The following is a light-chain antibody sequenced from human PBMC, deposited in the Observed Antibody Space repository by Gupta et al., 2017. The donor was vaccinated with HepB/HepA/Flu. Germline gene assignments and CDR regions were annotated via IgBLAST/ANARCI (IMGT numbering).Light chain of an antibody. CDR3: NSRDSSGNRYCV. V-gene: IGLV3-19*01. CDR2: GKN. J-gene: IGLJ1*01. CDR1: SLRSYY. Sequence: SSELTQDPAVSVALGQTVRITCQGDSLRSYYASWYQQKPGQAPVLVIYGKNNRPSGIPDRFSGSSSGNTASLTITGAQAEDEADYYCNSRDSSGNRYCVFGTGTKVTVL.